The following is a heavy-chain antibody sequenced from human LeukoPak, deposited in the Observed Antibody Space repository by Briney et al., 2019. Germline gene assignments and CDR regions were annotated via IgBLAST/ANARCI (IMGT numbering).Heavy chain of an antibody. Sequence: GGSLRLSCAASGFTVSSNYMSWVRQAPGKGLEWVSVMYSGGSTYYADSVKGRFTISRDNSKNTLYLQMNSLRAEDTAVYCCASWVMVRGLYGMDVWGQGTTVTVSS. V-gene: IGHV3-53*01. D-gene: IGHD3-10*01. J-gene: IGHJ6*02. CDR2: MYSGGST. CDR3: ASWVMVRGLYGMDV. CDR1: GFTVSSNY.